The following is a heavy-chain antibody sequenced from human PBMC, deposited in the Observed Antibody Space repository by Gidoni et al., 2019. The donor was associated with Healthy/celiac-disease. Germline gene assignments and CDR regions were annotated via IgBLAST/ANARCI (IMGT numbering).Heavy chain of an antibody. CDR2: IRSNAYGGTT. J-gene: IGHJ4*02. V-gene: IGHV3-49*04. Sequence: EVQLVESGGGLVQPGRSLRLSCTASGFTFGEYAMSWVRKASGKGLEWVGFIRSNAYGGTTEYAASVKGRFTISRDDSKSIAYLQMNSLNTEDTAVYYCTSSPLLWFGELSSYYFDYWGQGTLVTVSS. CDR1: GFTFGEYA. CDR3: TSSPLLWFGELSSYYFDY. D-gene: IGHD3-10*01.